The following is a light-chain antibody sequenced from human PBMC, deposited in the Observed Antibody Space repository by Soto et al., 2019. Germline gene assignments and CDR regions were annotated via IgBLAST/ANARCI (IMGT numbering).Light chain of an antibody. J-gene: IGLJ3*02. CDR1: SSNIGAGYD. CDR2: GNS. V-gene: IGLV1-40*01. CDR3: QSYDSSLSAL. Sequence: QSVLTQPPSVSGAPGQRVTISCTGSSSNIGAGYDVHWYQQLPGTAPKLLIYGNSNRPSGVPDRFPGSKSGPSAPLAITGLQGDDEADYYCQSYDSSLSALFGGGTKLTVL.